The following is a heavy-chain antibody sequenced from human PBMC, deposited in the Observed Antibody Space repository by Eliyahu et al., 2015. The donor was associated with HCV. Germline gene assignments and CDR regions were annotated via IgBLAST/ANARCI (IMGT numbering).Heavy chain of an antibody. CDR2: ISGSGLST. CDR3: AKDPDDFWSGLY. J-gene: IGHJ4*02. Sequence: VLLLESGGGLVQPGGSLRLSCAASGFRFSSYAMSWVRQAPGKGLEWVTAISGSGLSTYYVDSVKGRFTISRDNSKNTLYLQMNTLRAEDTAVYYCAKDPDDFWSGLYWGQGTLVTVSS. CDR1: GFRFSSYA. D-gene: IGHD3-3*01. V-gene: IGHV3-23*01.